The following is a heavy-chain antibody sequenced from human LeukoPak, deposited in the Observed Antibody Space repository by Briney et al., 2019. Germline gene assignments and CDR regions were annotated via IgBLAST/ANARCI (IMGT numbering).Heavy chain of an antibody. D-gene: IGHD3-22*01. CDR1: GYTFTGYY. V-gene: IGHV1-2*02. J-gene: IGHJ4*02. CDR3: ARATYYYAYSGLPTPGLSDY. CDR2: INPNSGGT. Sequence: AASVKVSCKASGYTFTGYYMHWVRQAPGQGLEWMGWINPNSGGTNYAQKFQGRVTMTRDTSISTAYMELSRLRSDDTAVYYCARATYYYAYSGLPTPGLSDYWGQGTLVTVSS.